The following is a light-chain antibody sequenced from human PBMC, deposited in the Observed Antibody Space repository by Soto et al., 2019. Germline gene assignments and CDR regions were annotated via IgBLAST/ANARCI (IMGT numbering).Light chain of an antibody. V-gene: IGKV1D-12*01. CDR2: DAS. J-gene: IGKJ4*01. CDR3: QQADSFPLT. CDR1: QSISSW. Sequence: GDRVTITCLASQSISSWLAWYQQKPGKAPKLLIYDASSLESGVPSRFSGSGSGTDFTLTISSLQPEDSATYYCQQADSFPLTFGGGTKVDIK.